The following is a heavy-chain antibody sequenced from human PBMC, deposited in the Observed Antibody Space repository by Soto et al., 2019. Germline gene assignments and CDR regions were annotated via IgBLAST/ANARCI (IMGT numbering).Heavy chain of an antibody. CDR2: IYYSGST. D-gene: IGHD1-7*01. V-gene: IGHV4-39*01. Sequence: PSETLSLTCTVSCGSIISSSYYWGWIRQPPGKGLEWIGSIYYSGSTYYNPSLKSRVTISVDTSKNQFSLKLSSVTAADTAVYYCAVPRAGTTCFDYWGQGTLVTVSS. J-gene: IGHJ4*02. CDR1: CGSIISSSYY. CDR3: AVPRAGTTCFDY.